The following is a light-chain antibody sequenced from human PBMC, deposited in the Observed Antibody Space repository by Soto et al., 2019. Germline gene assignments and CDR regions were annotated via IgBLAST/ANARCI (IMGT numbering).Light chain of an antibody. J-gene: IGLJ3*02. CDR2: EVN. Sequence: QSVLTQPPSASGSPGQSVTISCTGTSSDVGAYNYVSWYQQHPDKAPKLMIYEVNKRPSGVPDRFSGSKSGNTASLTVSGLQAEDEADYYCSSYAGSNNFWVFGGGTKVTVL. CDR1: SSDVGAYNY. V-gene: IGLV2-8*01. CDR3: SSYAGSNNFWV.